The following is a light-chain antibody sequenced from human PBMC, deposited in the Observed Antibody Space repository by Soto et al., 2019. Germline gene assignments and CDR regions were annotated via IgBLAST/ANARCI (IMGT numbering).Light chain of an antibody. CDR1: QSISTY. CDR3: QQSYTTPVT. CDR2: SAS. V-gene: IGKV1-39*01. J-gene: IGKJ5*01. Sequence: DIQMTQSPSSQSASVTDKVTITCRASQSISTYLNWYQQKPGQAPQLLIYSASNLQSGVPSRFSGSGSGTEFTLTISSLQPEDFAAYYCQQSYTTPVTFGQGTRLEMK.